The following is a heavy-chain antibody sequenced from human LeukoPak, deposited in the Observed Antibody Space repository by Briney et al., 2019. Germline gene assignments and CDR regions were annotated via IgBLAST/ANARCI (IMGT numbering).Heavy chain of an antibody. CDR2: INHSGRT. CDR3: AKAPAKAGTIDY. D-gene: IGHD1-7*01. V-gene: IGHV4-34*01. CDR1: GGSFSGHY. J-gene: IGHJ4*02. Sequence: SETLSLTCAVYGGSFSGHYWTWIRQSPGKGLEWIGEINHSGRTNYNASLKSRVTISVDTSKNRFSLRLSSVTAADTAVYYCAKAPAKAGTIDYWGQGTLVTVSS.